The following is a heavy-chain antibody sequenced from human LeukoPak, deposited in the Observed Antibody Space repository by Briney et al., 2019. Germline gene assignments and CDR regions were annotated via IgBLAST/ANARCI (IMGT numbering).Heavy chain of an antibody. D-gene: IGHD3-10*01. CDR1: GYTFTSYV. CDR2: INTNTGNP. CDR3: AREPEFTMVRGVKYYYCYMDV. V-gene: IGHV7-4-1*02. J-gene: IGHJ6*03. Sequence: ASVKVSCKASGYTFTSYVLNWVRQAPGKGLDWLGWINTNTGNPTYAQVFTGRFVFSLDTSVSTAYLQISSLKAEDTAVYYCAREPEFTMVRGVKYYYCYMDVWGKGTTVTVSS.